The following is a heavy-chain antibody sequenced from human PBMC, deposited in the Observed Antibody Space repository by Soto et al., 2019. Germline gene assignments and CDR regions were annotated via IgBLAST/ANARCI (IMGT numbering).Heavy chain of an antibody. CDR1: GFTFSSYS. CDR2: ISSSSSYI. D-gene: IGHD2-2*01. V-gene: IGHV3-21*01. Sequence: EVQLVESGGGLVKPGGSPRLSCAASGFTFSSYSMNWVRQAPGKGLEWVSSISSSSSYIYYADSVKGRFTISRDNAKNSLYLQMNSLRAEDTAVYYCARDCSSTSCYRRGMDVWGQGTTVTVSS. J-gene: IGHJ6*02. CDR3: ARDCSSTSCYRRGMDV.